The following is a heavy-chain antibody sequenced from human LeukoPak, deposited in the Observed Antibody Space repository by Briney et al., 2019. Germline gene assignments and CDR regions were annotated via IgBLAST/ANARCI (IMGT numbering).Heavy chain of an antibody. CDR3: ARGDCYDSSGYYYYYYYMDV. CDR2: IIPIFGTA. D-gene: IGHD3-22*01. CDR1: GGTFSSYA. Sequence: GASVKVSCKASGGTFSSYAISWVRQAPGQGLEWMGGIIPIFGTANYAQKFQGRVTITADESTSTAYMELSSLRSEDTAVYYCARGDCYDSSGYYYYYYYMDVWGKGTTVTISS. V-gene: IGHV1-69*13. J-gene: IGHJ6*03.